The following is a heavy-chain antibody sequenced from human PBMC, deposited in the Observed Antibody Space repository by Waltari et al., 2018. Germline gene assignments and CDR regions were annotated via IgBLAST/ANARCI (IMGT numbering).Heavy chain of an antibody. CDR2: ISASSTYI. CDR3: ASGYSSSSLDY. J-gene: IGHJ4*02. D-gene: IGHD6-6*01. V-gene: IGHV3-21*01. Sequence: EVQLVESGGGLVKPGGSLRLSCAASGFTFSIYNMNWVRQAPGKGLEWVSSISASSTYIYYADSMKCRFTISRDNAKNSLYLQMNSLRAEDTAVYYCASGYSSSSLDYWGQGTLVTVSS. CDR1: GFTFSIYN.